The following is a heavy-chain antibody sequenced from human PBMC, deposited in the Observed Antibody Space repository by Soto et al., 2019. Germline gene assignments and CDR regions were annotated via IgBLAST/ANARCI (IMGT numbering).Heavy chain of an antibody. CDR1: GGSFSGYY. J-gene: IGHJ6*02. CDR3: ARTGIAVAPSKGMDV. V-gene: IGHV4-34*01. CDR2: INHSGST. D-gene: IGHD6-19*01. Sequence: SETLSLTCAVYGGSFSGYYWSWIRQPPGKGLEWIGEINHSGSTNYNPSLKSRVTISVDTSKNQFSLKLSSVTAADTAVYYCARTGIAVAPSKGMDVWGQGTTVTVSS.